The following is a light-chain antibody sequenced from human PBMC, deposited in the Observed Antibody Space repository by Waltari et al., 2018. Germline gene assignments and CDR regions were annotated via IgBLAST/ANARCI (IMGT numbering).Light chain of an antibody. Sequence: DIQMTQSPSSVSASIGDRVTITCRASQGIDNWLAWYQQKPGKAPKLLISAAYNLPSGVPSRFSGSRSETEFTLTINNLQPEDFATYFCQQAKSFPITFGQGTQLEIK. CDR1: QGIDNW. J-gene: IGKJ5*01. CDR3: QQAKSFPIT. CDR2: AAY. V-gene: IGKV1-12*01.